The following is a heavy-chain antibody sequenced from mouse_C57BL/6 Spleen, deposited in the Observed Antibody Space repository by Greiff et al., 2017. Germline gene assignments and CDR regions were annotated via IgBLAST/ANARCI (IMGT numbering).Heavy chain of an antibody. CDR2: IWSGGST. D-gene: IGHD2-12*01. V-gene: IGHV2-2*01. CDR3: ARNGELLRFAY. CDR1: GFLLTSYG. Sequence: VMLVESGPGLVQPSQSLSITCTVSGFLLTSYGVHWVRQSPGKGLEWLGVIWSGGSTDYNAAFISRLSISKDNSKSQVFIKMTSLQADDTAIYYCARNGELLRFAYWGQGTLVTVSA. J-gene: IGHJ3*01.